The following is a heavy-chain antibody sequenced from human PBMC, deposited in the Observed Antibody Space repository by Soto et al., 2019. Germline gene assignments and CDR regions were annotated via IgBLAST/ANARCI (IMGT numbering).Heavy chain of an antibody. CDR3: ARGITQRLAHDALDL. D-gene: IGHD6-25*01. CDR1: GYTFNTYG. Sequence: ASVKVSCKASGYTFNTYGISWVRQAPGQGLEWMGWIGAYNGNTNYAQKFQGRVTMTTDTSTSTAYMELRSLRSDDTAVYYCARGITQRLAHDALDLWGRGTMVT. V-gene: IGHV1-18*01. J-gene: IGHJ3*01. CDR2: IGAYNGNT.